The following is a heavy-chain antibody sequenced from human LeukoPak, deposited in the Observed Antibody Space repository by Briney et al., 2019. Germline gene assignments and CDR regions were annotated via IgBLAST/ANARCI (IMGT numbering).Heavy chain of an antibody. Sequence: GASVKVSCKASGYTFTSYDINWVRQATGQGLEWMGWMNPNSGNTGYAQKFQGRVTITRSTSISTAYMELSSLRSEDTAVYYCARGGAVAADGDGFRGLDYWGQGTLVTVSS. J-gene: IGHJ4*02. CDR2: MNPNSGNT. D-gene: IGHD6-19*01. V-gene: IGHV1-8*03. CDR3: ARGGAVAADGDGFRGLDY. CDR1: GYTFTSYD.